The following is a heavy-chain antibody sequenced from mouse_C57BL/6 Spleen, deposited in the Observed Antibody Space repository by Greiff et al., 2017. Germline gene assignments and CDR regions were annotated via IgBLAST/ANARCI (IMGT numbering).Heavy chain of an antibody. CDR2: IYPGDGDT. D-gene: IGHD2-1*01. CDR1: GYAFSSYW. CDR3: ARKGNSWYFDV. Sequence: VQLQQSGAELVKPGASVKISCKASGYAFSSYWMNWVKQRPGKGLEWIGQIYPGDGDTNYNGKFKGKATLTADKSSSTAFMQLSSLTSEDSAVYFCARKGNSWYFDVWGTGTTVTVSS. V-gene: IGHV1-80*01. J-gene: IGHJ1*03.